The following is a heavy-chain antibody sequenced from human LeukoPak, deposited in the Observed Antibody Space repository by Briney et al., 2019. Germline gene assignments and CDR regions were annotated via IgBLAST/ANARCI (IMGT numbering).Heavy chain of an antibody. CDR1: GFTFSSYE. D-gene: IGHD3-16*02. V-gene: IGHV3-48*03. CDR3: ARNLHYDYVSGSYRHFDY. J-gene: IGHJ4*02. CDR2: ISSSGSTI. Sequence: PGGSLRLSCAASGFTFSSYEMNWVRQAPGKGLEWVSYISSSGSTIYYADSVKGRFTISRDNAKNSLYLQMNSLRAEDTAVYYCARNLHYDYVSGSYRHFDYWGQGTLVTVSS.